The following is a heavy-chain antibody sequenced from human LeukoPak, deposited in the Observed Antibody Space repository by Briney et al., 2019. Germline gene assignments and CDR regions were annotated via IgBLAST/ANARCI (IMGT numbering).Heavy chain of an antibody. D-gene: IGHD3-3*01. V-gene: IGHV4-34*01. CDR2: INHSGST. J-gene: IGHJ6*03. Sequence: SETLSLTCAVYGGSFSGYYWSWIRQPPGKGLEWIGEINHSGSTNYNPSLKSRVTISVDTSKNQFSLKMSSVTAADTAVYYCAREYYDSWSGSYFYMDVWGKGTTVTVSS. CDR3: AREYYDSWSGSYFYMDV. CDR1: GGSFSGYY.